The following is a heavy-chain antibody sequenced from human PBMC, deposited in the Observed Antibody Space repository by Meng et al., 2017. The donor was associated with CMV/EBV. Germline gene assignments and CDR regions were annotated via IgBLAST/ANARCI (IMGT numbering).Heavy chain of an antibody. CDR2: IYSGGST. J-gene: IGHJ4*02. Sequence: GGSLTLSCAASGFTVSSNYMSWVRQAPGKGLEWVSVIYSGGSTYYADSVKGRFTISRDNSKNTLYLQMNSLRAEDTAVYYCARGGVYYDFWSGYYYYFDYWGQGTLVTVSS. CDR1: GFTVSSNY. V-gene: IGHV3-66*02. D-gene: IGHD3-3*01. CDR3: ARGGVYYDFWSGYYYYFDY.